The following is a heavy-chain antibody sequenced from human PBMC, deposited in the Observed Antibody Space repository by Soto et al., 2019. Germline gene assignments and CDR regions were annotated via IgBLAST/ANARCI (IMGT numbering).Heavy chain of an antibody. Sequence: QVHLVQSGAEVKKPGTSVKVSCKASENTFSTYSLHWVRQAPGQGLEWMGVINPTTTTTTDAQKCQGRVTMTRDTSTSTVFLELSSLRSGDTAVYFCARDLYSTSWYVRAFDMWGQGTMVTVSS. V-gene: IGHV1-46*03. CDR3: ARDLYSTSWYVRAFDM. J-gene: IGHJ3*02. D-gene: IGHD6-13*01. CDR2: INPTTTTT. CDR1: ENTFSTYS.